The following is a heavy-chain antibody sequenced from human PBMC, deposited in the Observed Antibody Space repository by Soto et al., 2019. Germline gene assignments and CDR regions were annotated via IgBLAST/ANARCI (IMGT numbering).Heavy chain of an antibody. J-gene: IGHJ4*02. CDR2: IWYDGSNK. V-gene: IGHV3-33*01. CDR1: GFTFSSYG. Sequence: QVQLVESGGGVVQPGRSLRLSCAASGFTFSSYGMHWVRQAPGKGLEWVAVIWYDGSNKYYADSVKGRFTISRDNSKNTRYLQMNSLRAEEAAVYYWARDGYCSGGSCYSVPVFDYWGQGTLVTVSS. CDR3: ARDGYCSGGSCYSVPVFDY. D-gene: IGHD2-15*01.